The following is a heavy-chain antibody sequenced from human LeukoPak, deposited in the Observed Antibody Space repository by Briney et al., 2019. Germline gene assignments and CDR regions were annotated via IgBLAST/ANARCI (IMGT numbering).Heavy chain of an antibody. J-gene: IGHJ4*02. CDR3: ARGLHIAAAGRHSFFDY. V-gene: IGHV4-59*01. CDR1: GGPISSYY. D-gene: IGHD6-13*01. Sequence: PSETLSLTCTVSGGPISSYYWSWIRQAPGKGLEWIANIDYSGNTIYNPALKSRVTMSVDTSKNQFSLNLTSVTAADTAVYYCARGLHIAAAGRHSFFDYWGQGTLVTVSS. CDR2: IDYSGNT.